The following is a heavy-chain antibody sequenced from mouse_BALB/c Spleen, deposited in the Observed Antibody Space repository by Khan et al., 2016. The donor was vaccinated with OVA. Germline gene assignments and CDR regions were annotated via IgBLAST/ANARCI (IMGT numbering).Heavy chain of an antibody. CDR1: GYSITSYYA. D-gene: IGHD2-10*02. J-gene: IGHJ2*01. V-gene: IGHV3-2*02. CDR3: ARVYGGDFDY. Sequence: VKLLESGPGLVKPSQSLSLTCTVTGYSITSYYAWNWIRQLPGNKLEWMVYISYSGNPNYNPSFKSRISFTRDTSTNQFFLQLNSLTTEDTATYDCARVYGGDFDYGGQGTTLKVSS. CDR2: ISYSGNP.